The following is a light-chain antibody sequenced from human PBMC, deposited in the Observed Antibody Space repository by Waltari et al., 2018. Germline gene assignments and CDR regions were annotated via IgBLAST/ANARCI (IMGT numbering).Light chain of an antibody. J-gene: IGKJ4*01. V-gene: IGKV3-20*01. CDR3: QQYGSSPLT. CDR2: DAS. CDR1: QSVSSNY. Sequence: EIVLTQSPGTLSLSPGERATLSCRATQSVSSNYLAWYQQKPGQAPRLLIYDASNRATGIPDRFSGSGSGTDFTLTISRLEPEDFAVYYCQQYGSSPLTFGGGTKVGIK.